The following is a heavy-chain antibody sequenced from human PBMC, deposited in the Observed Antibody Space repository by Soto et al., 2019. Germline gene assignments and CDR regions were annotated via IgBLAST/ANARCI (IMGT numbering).Heavy chain of an antibody. Sequence: EEQLVESGGGLVQPRRSLRISCAASGFTFRRYAMNWVRQAPGKGLEWVSYISVGGGSIFYADSVKGRFTISSDDDQNSVDLQTNTLSDEDTALYYCVRDDQWDFDVRGQGTMVIVSS. CDR2: ISVGGGSI. J-gene: IGHJ3*01. CDR1: GFTFRRYA. CDR3: VRDDQWDFDV. D-gene: IGHD1-26*01. V-gene: IGHV3-48*02.